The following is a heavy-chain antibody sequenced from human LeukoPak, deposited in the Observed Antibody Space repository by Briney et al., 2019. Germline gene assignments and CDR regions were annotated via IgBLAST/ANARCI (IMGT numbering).Heavy chain of an antibody. D-gene: IGHD6-13*01. CDR1: GFTFSSYA. Sequence: GRSLRLSCAASGFTFSSYAMHWVRQAPGKGLEWVAVISYDGSNKYYADSVKGRFTISRDNAKNSLYLQMNSLRAEDTAVYYCARDPTAADYYYYYGMDVWGQGTTVTVSS. V-gene: IGHV3-30-3*01. J-gene: IGHJ6*02. CDR3: ARDPTAADYYYYYGMDV. CDR2: ISYDGSNK.